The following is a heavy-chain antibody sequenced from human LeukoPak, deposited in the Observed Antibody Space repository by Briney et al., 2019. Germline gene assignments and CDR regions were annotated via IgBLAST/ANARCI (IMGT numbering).Heavy chain of an antibody. Sequence: PGGSLRLSCAASGFTFTDYYMSWIRQAPGKGLEWVSYISRGGNSIYYADSVKGRFTISRDNAKNSLYLQMNSLRAEDTAVYYCARAGSGTYRSIYWGQGTLVTVSS. CDR1: GFTFTDYY. CDR3: ARAGSGTYRSIY. CDR2: ISRGGNSI. D-gene: IGHD3-10*01. V-gene: IGHV3-11*01. J-gene: IGHJ4*02.